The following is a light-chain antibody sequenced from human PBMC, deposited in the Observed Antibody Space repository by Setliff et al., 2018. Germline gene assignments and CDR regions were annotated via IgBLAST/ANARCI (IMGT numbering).Light chain of an antibody. J-gene: IGKJ1*01. V-gene: IGKV1-17*01. CDR3: LQHNSSPGT. CDR2: GAS. Sequence: DIQMTQSPSSLSASVGDRVTITCRASQAIRSDLGWYQQKPGKAPKRLLYGASTLVDGVPSRFSGSGFGTEFTLTISSLQPEDFATYFCLQHNSSPGTFGQGT. CDR1: QAIRSD.